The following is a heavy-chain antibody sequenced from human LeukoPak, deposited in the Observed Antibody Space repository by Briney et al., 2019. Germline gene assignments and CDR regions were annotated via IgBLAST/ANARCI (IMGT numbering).Heavy chain of an antibody. CDR1: GYSFTSYW. CDR3: ARQVDAYPIVVVRADAFDI. J-gene: IGHJ3*02. D-gene: IGHD2-2*01. V-gene: IGHV5-51*01. CDR2: IYPGDSDT. Sequence: GESLKISCKGSGYSFTSYWIGWVRQMPGKGLEWMGIIYPGDSDTRYSPSFQGQVTISADKSISTAYLQWSSLKASDTAMYYCARQVDAYPIVVVRADAFDIWGQGTMVTVSS.